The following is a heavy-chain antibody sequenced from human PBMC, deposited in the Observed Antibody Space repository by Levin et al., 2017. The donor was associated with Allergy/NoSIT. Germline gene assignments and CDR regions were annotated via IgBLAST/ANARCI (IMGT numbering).Heavy chain of an antibody. CDR1: GFTFSDYY. D-gene: IGHD6-13*01. V-gene: IGHV3-11*03. CDR2: ISSSSSYT. J-gene: IGHJ4*02. Sequence: LSLTCAASGFTFSDYYMSWIRQAPGKGLEWVSYISSSSSYTNYADSVKGRFTISRDNAKNSLYLQMNSLRAEDTAVYYCASWVAAAGGYFDYWGQGTLVTVSS. CDR3: ASWVAAAGGYFDY.